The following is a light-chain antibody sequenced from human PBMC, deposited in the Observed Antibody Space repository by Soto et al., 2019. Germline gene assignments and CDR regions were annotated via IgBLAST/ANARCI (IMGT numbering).Light chain of an antibody. V-gene: IGKV3-11*01. CDR2: DVS. J-gene: IGKJ1*01. CDR1: QSVSTY. CDR3: QQRGNWPWT. Sequence: EIVLTQSPATLSLSPGERATLSCRASQSVSTYLAWYQQKPGQAPRLLIYDVSKRATGIPARFSGSGSGTDFTLTIGSREPEDFAVYYCQQRGNWPWTFGQGTKVEIK.